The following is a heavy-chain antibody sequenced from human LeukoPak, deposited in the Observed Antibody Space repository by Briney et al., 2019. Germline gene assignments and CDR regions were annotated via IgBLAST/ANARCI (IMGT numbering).Heavy chain of an antibody. CDR3: AVWFGESFDY. J-gene: IGHJ4*02. Sequence: ETLSLTCAVYGGSFSGYYWSWIRQPPGKGLEWVANIKQDGSEKYYVDSVKGRFAISRDNAKNSLYLQMNSLRAEDTAVYYCAVWFGESFDYWGQGTLVTVSS. D-gene: IGHD3-10*01. CDR2: IKQDGSEK. V-gene: IGHV3-7*03. CDR1: GGSFSGYY.